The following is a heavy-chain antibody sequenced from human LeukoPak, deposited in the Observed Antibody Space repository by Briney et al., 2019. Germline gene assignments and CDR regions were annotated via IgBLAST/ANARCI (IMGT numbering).Heavy chain of an antibody. V-gene: IGHV4-34*01. D-gene: IGHD2-2*01. CDR2: INHSGST. CDR3: ARGGVPAARTNWFDP. J-gene: IGHJ5*02. CDR1: GGSFSGYY. Sequence: PSETLSLTCAVYGGSFSGYYWSWIRQPPGKGLEWIGEINHSGSTNYNPSLKSRVTISVDTSKNQFFLKLSSVTAADTAVYYCARGGVPAARTNWFDPWGQGTLVTVSS.